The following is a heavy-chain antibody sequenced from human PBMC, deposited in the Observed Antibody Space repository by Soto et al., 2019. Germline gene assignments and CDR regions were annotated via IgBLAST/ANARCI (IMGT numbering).Heavy chain of an antibody. CDR1: GYTFTSYA. D-gene: IGHD5-12*01. Sequence: GASVKVSCKASGYTFTSYAMHWVRQAPGQRLEWMGWINAGNGNTKYSQKFQGRVTITRDTSASTAYMELSSVTAADTAVYYCARHRGYSGYDRDSPNWFDPWGQGTLVTVSS. V-gene: IGHV1-3*01. CDR3: ARHRGYSGYDRDSPNWFDP. J-gene: IGHJ5*02. CDR2: INAGNGNT.